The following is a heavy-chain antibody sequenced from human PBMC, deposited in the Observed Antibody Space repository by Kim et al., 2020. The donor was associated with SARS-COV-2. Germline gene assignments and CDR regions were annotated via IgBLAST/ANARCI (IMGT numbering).Heavy chain of an antibody. Sequence: SETLSLTCTVSGGSISSYYWSWIRQPPGKGLEWIGYIYYSGSTNYNPSLKSRVTISVDTSKNQFSLKLSSVTAADTAVYYCARGPPWGTFDYWGQGTLVT. D-gene: IGHD1-1*01. CDR2: IYYSGST. CDR3: ARGPPWGTFDY. CDR1: GGSISSYY. J-gene: IGHJ4*02. V-gene: IGHV4-59*01.